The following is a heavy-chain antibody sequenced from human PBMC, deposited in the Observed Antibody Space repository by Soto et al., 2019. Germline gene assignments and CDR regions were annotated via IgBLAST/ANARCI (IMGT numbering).Heavy chain of an antibody. Sequence: QVQLVQSGAEVKKPGASVKVSCQASGYTFIDHYIHWVRQAPGQGLEWMGWLDSSNGVTNFAQKFKYRVMMTRDTSVSTVYMDLSGLTSDDTAVYYCARAPRIIRHITILGEASPGVLDYWGQGTPVTVSS. V-gene: IGHV1-2*02. J-gene: IGHJ4*02. D-gene: IGHD3-3*01. CDR3: ARAPRIIRHITILGEASPGVLDY. CDR1: GYTFIDHY. CDR2: LDSSNGVT.